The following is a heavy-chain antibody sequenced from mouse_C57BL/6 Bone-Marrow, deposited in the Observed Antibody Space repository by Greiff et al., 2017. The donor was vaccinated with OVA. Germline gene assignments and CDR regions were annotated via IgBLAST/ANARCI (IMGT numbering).Heavy chain of an antibody. J-gene: IGHJ3*01. CDR2: IHPSDSDT. CDR1: GYTFTSYW. D-gene: IGHD1-1*01. V-gene: IGHV1-74*01. CDR3: AMRDYGFAWFAD. Sequence: QVQLKQPGAELVKPGASVKVSCKASGYTFTSYWMHWVKQRPGQGLEWIGRIHPSDSDTNYNQKFKGKATLTVDKSSSTAYMQLSSLTSEDSAVYYCAMRDYGFAWFADWGQGTLVTVSA.